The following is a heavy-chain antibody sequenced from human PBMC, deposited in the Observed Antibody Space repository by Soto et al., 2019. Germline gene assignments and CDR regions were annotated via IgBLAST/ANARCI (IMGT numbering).Heavy chain of an antibody. D-gene: IGHD4-17*01. Sequence: ASVKVSCKASGYTFTSYGISWVRQAPGQGLEWMGWISAYNGNTNYAQKLQGRVTMTTDTSTSTAYMELRSLISDDTAVYYCAVGMTTVTTLDYWGQGTLVTVSS. CDR2: ISAYNGNT. CDR1: GYTFTSYG. J-gene: IGHJ4*02. V-gene: IGHV1-18*01. CDR3: AVGMTTVTTLDY.